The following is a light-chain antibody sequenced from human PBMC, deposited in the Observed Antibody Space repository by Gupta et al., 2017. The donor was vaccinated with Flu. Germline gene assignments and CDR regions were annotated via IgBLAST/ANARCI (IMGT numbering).Light chain of an antibody. J-gene: IGLJ2*01. CDR1: KLGGEY. CDR2: EDT. CDR3: QAWDSSTVV. V-gene: IGLV3-1*01. Sequence: SYELTQPPSVSVSPGQTASITCSGDKLGGEYACWYQQKPGQSPALVIYEDTKRPSGVPERFSGSSSGNTATLTISGTQAMDEADYFCQAWDSSTVVFGGGTKLTVL.